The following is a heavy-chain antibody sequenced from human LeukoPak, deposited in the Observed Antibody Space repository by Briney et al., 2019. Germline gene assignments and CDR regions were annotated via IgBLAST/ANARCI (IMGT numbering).Heavy chain of an antibody. D-gene: IGHD6-19*01. CDR1: GITFSSHA. V-gene: IGHV3-64D*06. CDR2: ISDNGGMT. Sequence: GGSLRLSCSASGITFSSHAMHWVRQAPGKGLEYVSAISDNGGMTFYADSVKGRFTISRDNSKNTLYLQMSSLRGEDTAVYYCYVSGWTEDIDNWGQGALVTVSS. CDR3: YVSGWTEDIDN. J-gene: IGHJ4*02.